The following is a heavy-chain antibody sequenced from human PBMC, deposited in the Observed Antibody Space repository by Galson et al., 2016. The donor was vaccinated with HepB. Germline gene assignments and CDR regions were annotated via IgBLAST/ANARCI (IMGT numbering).Heavy chain of an antibody. V-gene: IGHV3-11*01. CDR1: GFTFTDHY. CDR3: ARDPPTGALGPFDT. D-gene: IGHD1-14*01. CDR2: ISGSGTT. Sequence: SLRLSCAASGFTFTDHYMNWIRQTPGKGLEWLAYISGSGTTYYADSVEGRFTISRDNAKNSLFLQMDSLRAEDTAIYFCARDPPTGALGPFDTWGQGTLVTVSS. J-gene: IGHJ3*02.